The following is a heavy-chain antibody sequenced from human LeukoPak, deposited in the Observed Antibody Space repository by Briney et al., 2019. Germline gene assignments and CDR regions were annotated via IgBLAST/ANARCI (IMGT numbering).Heavy chain of an antibody. CDR3: ARDIGAVTIFGYAFDI. J-gene: IGHJ3*02. CDR1: GGSISSYY. Sequence: SETLSLTCTVSGGSISSYYWSWIRQPAGKGLEWIGRIYTSGSTNYNPSLKSRVTMSVDTSKNQFSLKLSSVTAADTAVYYCARDIGAVTIFGYAFDIWGQGTMVTVSS. D-gene: IGHD3-3*01. CDR2: IYTSGST. V-gene: IGHV4-4*07.